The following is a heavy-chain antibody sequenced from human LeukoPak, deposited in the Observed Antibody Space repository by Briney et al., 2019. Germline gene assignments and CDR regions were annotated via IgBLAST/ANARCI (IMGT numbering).Heavy chain of an antibody. Sequence: PSETLSLTCTVSGGSISSYYWSWIRQPPGKGLEWIGYIYYSGSTNYNPSLKSRVTISVDTSKNQFSLKLSSVTAADTAVYYCARHFGAGGTAMVGPDLDYWGQGTLVTVSS. CDR3: ARHFGAGGTAMVGPDLDY. CDR2: IYYSGST. J-gene: IGHJ4*02. D-gene: IGHD5-18*01. CDR1: GGSISSYY. V-gene: IGHV4-59*08.